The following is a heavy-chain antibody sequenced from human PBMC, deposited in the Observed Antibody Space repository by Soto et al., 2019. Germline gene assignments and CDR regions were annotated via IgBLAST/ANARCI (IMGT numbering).Heavy chain of an antibody. CDR1: GFSFSTYA. Sequence: GVSLRLSCAASGFSFSTYAMTWVRQAPGKGLEWVSVVSYSGDTAYYAESVKARFTISRDNSKNTLYLQMNSLRGDDTAVYYCAKVYGSGSRPYYYGMDVWGQGTTVTVSS. J-gene: IGHJ6*02. V-gene: IGHV3-23*01. CDR3: AKVYGSGSRPYYYGMDV. CDR2: VSYSGDTA. D-gene: IGHD2-15*01.